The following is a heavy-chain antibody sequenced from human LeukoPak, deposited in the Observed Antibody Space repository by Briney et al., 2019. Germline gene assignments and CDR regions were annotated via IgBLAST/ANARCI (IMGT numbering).Heavy chain of an antibody. D-gene: IGHD6-6*01. Sequence: PSETLSLTCAVYGGSFSGYYWSWIRQPPGKGLEWIGEINHSGSTNYNPSLKSRVTISVDRSKNQFSLKLSSVTAADTAVYYCARGDVHLDYWGQGTLVTVSS. J-gene: IGHJ4*02. CDR3: ARGDVHLDY. CDR1: GGSFSGYY. CDR2: INHSGST. V-gene: IGHV4-34*01.